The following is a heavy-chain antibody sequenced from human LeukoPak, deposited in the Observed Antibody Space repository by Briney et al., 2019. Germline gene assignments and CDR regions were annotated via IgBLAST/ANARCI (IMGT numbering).Heavy chain of an antibody. CDR1: GFTFSSYG. V-gene: IGHV3-30*18. D-gene: IGHD2-2*01. CDR3: AKVTSGICSSTSCSGNWFDP. CDR2: ISYDGSNK. Sequence: GRSLRLSCAASGFTFSSYGMHWVRQAPGKGLEWVAVISYDGSNKYYADSVKGRLTISRDNSKNTLYLQMNSLRAEDTAVYYCAKVTSGICSSTSCSGNWFDPWGLGTLVTVSS. J-gene: IGHJ5*02.